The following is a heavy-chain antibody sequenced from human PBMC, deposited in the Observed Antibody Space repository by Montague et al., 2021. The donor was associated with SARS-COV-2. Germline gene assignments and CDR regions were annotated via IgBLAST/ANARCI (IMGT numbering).Heavy chain of an antibody. Sequence: SLRLSCAASGFTFSSYAMHWVRQAPGKGLEWVAVISYDGSSKYYADSVKGRFTISRDNSKNTLYLQMNSLRAEDTAVHYCARDDRVLLWFGELSGYYYGMDVWGQGTTVTVSS. D-gene: IGHD3-10*01. J-gene: IGHJ6*02. CDR2: ISYDGSSK. V-gene: IGHV3-30-3*01. CDR3: ARDDRVLLWFGELSGYYYGMDV. CDR1: GFTFSSYA.